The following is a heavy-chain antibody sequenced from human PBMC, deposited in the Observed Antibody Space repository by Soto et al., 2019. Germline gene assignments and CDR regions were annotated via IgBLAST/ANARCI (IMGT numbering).Heavy chain of an antibody. Sequence: PSETLSLTCTVSGGSISSAGYYWSWIRQHPGKGLKWIGYIYFSGVTYYNPSLESRVTISVDTSKNQFSLRLSSVTAADTAVYYCARDPWRTPPEAAFDVWGQGTKVTVSS. CDR1: GGSISSAGYY. D-gene: IGHD1-1*01. J-gene: IGHJ3*01. V-gene: IGHV4-31*03. CDR3: ARDPWRTPPEAAFDV. CDR2: IYFSGVT.